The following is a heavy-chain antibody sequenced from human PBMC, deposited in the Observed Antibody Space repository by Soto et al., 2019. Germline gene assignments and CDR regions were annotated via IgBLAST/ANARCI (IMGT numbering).Heavy chain of an antibody. Sequence: GGSLRLSCAASGFTFSSYEMNWVRQAPGKGLEWVSYISSSGSTIYYADSVKGRFTISRDNAKNSLYLQMNSLRAEDTAVYYCARGKMGAYYDFWSGYFPRAFDIWGQGTMVTVSS. D-gene: IGHD3-3*01. CDR3: ARGKMGAYYDFWSGYFPRAFDI. CDR1: GFTFSSYE. V-gene: IGHV3-48*03. CDR2: ISSSGSTI. J-gene: IGHJ3*02.